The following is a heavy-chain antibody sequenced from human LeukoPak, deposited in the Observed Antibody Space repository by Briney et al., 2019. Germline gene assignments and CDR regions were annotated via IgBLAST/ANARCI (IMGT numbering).Heavy chain of an antibody. CDR1: GYTFTGNH. CDR2: IDPNSGGT. Sequence: ASVKVSCKASGYTFTGNHVHWVRQAPGQGLEWMGWIDPNSGGTMYSQKFQDRVAMTSDTSINTACMELSGLRSDDTAVYFCAKEADIVSFDLWGRGTLVTVSS. D-gene: IGHD3-16*02. V-gene: IGHV1-2*02. J-gene: IGHJ2*01. CDR3: AKEADIVSFDL.